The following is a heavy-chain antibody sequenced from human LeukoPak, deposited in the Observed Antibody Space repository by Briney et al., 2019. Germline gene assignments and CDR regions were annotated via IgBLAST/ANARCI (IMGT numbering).Heavy chain of an antibody. CDR2: ISTSGDGT. Sequence: GGSLRLSCAASGFTFSSHGMSWVRQTPGKGLEWVSSISTSGDGTVYADSVKGRVTISGDNSKNTLYLQMNSLRAEDTAVYSCAKNLLGSGAYSWYFDLWGRGTLVIVSS. CDR3: AKNLLGSGAYSWYFDL. CDR1: GFTFSSHG. D-gene: IGHD1-26*01. V-gene: IGHV3-23*01. J-gene: IGHJ2*01.